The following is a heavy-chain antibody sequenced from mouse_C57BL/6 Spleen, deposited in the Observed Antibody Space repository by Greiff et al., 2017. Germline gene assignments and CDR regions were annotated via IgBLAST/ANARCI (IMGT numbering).Heavy chain of an antibody. Sequence: QVQLQQPGAELVRPGSSVKLSCKASGYTFTSYWMHWVKQRPIQGLEWIGNIDPSDSETHYNQKFKDKATLTVDKSSSTAYMQLSSLTSEDSAVYYCARSPTTVVSDWYFDVWGTGTTVTVSS. CDR3: ARSPTTVVSDWYFDV. D-gene: IGHD1-1*01. V-gene: IGHV1-52*01. CDR1: GYTFTSYW. CDR2: IDPSDSET. J-gene: IGHJ1*03.